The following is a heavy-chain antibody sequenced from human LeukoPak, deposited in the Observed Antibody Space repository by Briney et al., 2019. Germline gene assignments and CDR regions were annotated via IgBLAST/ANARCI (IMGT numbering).Heavy chain of an antibody. V-gene: IGHV3-23*01. CDR2: ISGRGDDT. D-gene: IGHD3-10*01. Sequence: PGGSLRLSCAGSGFTFNAYAMTWVRQAPGKGLDWVSGISGRGDDTFYADSVKGRFTISRDNSRNKLFLQMNSLRPDDTAIYYCAQGENFYFGSGTYQPHWGQGTLVTVSS. CDR3: AQGENFYFGSGTYQPH. J-gene: IGHJ4*02. CDR1: GFTFNAYA.